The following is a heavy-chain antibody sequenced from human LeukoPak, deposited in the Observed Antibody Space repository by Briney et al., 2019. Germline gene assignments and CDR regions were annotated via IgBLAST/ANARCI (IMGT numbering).Heavy chain of an antibody. V-gene: IGHV3-30*18. CDR1: GFTFSSYA. CDR3: AKDAVYCSSTSCYGREGGEIDY. Sequence: PGGSLRLSCAASGFTFSSYAMHWVRQAPGKGLEWVAVISYDGSNKYYADSVKGRFTISRDNSKNTLYLQMNSLRAEDTAVYYCAKDAVYCSSTSCYGREGGEIDYWGQGTLVTDSS. CDR2: ISYDGSNK. J-gene: IGHJ4*02. D-gene: IGHD2-2*01.